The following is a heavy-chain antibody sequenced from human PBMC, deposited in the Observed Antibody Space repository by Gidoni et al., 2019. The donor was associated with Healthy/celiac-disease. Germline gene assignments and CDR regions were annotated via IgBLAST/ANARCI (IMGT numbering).Heavy chain of an antibody. Sequence: EVQLVESGGGLVKPGGSLRLSCAASGFTFSNAWMSWVRQAPGKGLEWVGRIKSKTDGGTTDYAAPVKGRFTISRDDSKNTLYLQMNSLKTEDTAVYYCTTESSSSSLGPDAFDIWGQGTMVTVSS. V-gene: IGHV3-15*01. J-gene: IGHJ3*02. CDR3: TTESSSSSLGPDAFDI. CDR2: IKSKTDGGTT. D-gene: IGHD6-6*01. CDR1: GFTFSNAW.